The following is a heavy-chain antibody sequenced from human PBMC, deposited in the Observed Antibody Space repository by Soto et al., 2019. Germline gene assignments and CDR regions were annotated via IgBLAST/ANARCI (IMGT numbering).Heavy chain of an antibody. Sequence: QVQLVQSGVEVKKPGASVKVSCKASGYTFTNYAISWVRQAPGRGLAWMGWVNTYNGNPNYAQIFQGRITMTTDTSTGTAYMELRRLKSDDPAVYYCARESQYGTSWQRVDSWGQGPRVTVSS. CDR3: ARESQYGTSWQRVDS. D-gene: IGHD6-13*01. J-gene: IGHJ4*02. CDR2: VNTYNGNP. V-gene: IGHV1-18*01. CDR1: GYTFTNYA.